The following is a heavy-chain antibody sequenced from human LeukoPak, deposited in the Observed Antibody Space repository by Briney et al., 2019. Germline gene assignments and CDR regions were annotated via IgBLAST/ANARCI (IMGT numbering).Heavy chain of an antibody. J-gene: IGHJ3*02. CDR2: ISYSGST. V-gene: IGHV4-59*08. D-gene: IGHD3-10*01. CDR3: ARRCGSGSYLDDFDI. Sequence: SETLSLTCTVSGGSISSYNWSWIRKPPATGVEWVGYISYSGSTTYTPPLTSRVTISVDTSKNHFSLKLSSVTAADTAVYYCARRCGSGSYLDDFDIWGQGTMVTVSS. CDR1: GGSISSYN.